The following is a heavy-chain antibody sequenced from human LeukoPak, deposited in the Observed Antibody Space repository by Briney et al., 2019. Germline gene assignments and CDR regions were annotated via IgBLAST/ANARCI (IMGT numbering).Heavy chain of an antibody. CDR3: ASREGVRVGYFDY. CDR2: IRYTGNT. D-gene: IGHD3-10*01. V-gene: IGHV4-59*12. CDR1: GGSINNYY. J-gene: IGHJ4*02. Sequence: SETLSLTCTVSGGSINNYYWSWIRQPPGKGLEWIGYIRYTGNTDYNPSLKSRVTISEDTSKKQFSLNLSSVTAADTAVYYCASREGVRVGYFDYWGQGTLVTVSS.